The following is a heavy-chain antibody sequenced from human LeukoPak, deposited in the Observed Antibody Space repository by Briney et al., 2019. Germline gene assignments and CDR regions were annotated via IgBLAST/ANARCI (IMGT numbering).Heavy chain of an antibody. Sequence: GGSLRLSCAASGFTFSSYGMHWVRQAPGKGLEWVAVISYDGSNKYYADSVKGRFTISRDNSKNTLYLQMNSLRAEDTAVYYCAKGTASSGYYSTFDYWGQGTLVTVSS. CDR1: GFTFSSYG. V-gene: IGHV3-30*18. CDR3: AKGTASSGYYSTFDY. D-gene: IGHD3-22*01. CDR2: ISYDGSNK. J-gene: IGHJ4*02.